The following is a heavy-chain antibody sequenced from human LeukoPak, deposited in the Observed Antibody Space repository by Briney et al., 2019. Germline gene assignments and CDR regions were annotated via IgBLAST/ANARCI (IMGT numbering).Heavy chain of an antibody. CDR1: GFTFTNYA. J-gene: IGHJ4*02. CDR2: ISGSGGST. D-gene: IGHD4-17*01. Sequence: GGSLRLSCAASGFTFTNYAMSWVRQAPGKGLDWVSGISGSGGSTYHADSVKGQFIISRDSSNNTLYLQMNSLRAEDTAVYYCARFDGMTTLTSFDYWGQGTLVTVSS. CDR3: ARFDGMTTLTSFDY. V-gene: IGHV3-23*01.